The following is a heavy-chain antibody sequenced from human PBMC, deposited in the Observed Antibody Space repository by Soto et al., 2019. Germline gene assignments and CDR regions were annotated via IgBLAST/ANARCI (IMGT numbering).Heavy chain of an antibody. CDR1: GYTFNCYY. D-gene: IGHD5-18*01. CDR2: INPNSGGP. V-gene: IGHV1-2*02. J-gene: IGHJ4*02. Sequence: QVQLVQSGAEVKKPGASVKVSCKASGYTFNCYYMHWVRQAPGQGLEWMGWINPNSGGPNYAQKFQGRVTMTRDTSISTAYMELSRLRSDDTAVYDCARCSYSYGFRDYWGQGTLVTVSS. CDR3: ARCSYSYGFRDY.